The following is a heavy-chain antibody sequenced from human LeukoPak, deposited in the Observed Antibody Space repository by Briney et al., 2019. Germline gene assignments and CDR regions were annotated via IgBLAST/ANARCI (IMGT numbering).Heavy chain of an antibody. CDR3: ARVLLPTSAFDI. CDR1: GGSISSYY. J-gene: IGHJ3*02. Sequence: SETLSLTCTVSGGSISSYYWSWIRQPPGKGLGWIGYIYYSGSTNYNPSLKSRVTISVDTSKNQFSLKLSSVTAADTAVYYCARVLLPTSAFDIWGQGTMVTVSS. D-gene: IGHD2/OR15-2a*01. V-gene: IGHV4-59*01. CDR2: IYYSGST.